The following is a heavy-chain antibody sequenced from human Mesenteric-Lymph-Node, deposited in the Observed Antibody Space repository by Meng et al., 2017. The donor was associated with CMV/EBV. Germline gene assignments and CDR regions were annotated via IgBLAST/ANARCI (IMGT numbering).Heavy chain of an antibody. CDR2: ISSSGSTI. Sequence: LSLTCAASGFTFSSYEMNWVRQAPGKGLEWVSYISSSGSTIYYADSVKGRFTISRDNAKNSLYLQMNSLRAEDTAVYYCVRDSGTGRPRGWFDPWGQGTLVTVSS. D-gene: IGHD7-27*01. V-gene: IGHV3-48*03. J-gene: IGHJ5*02. CDR3: VRDSGTGRPRGWFDP. CDR1: GFTFSSYE.